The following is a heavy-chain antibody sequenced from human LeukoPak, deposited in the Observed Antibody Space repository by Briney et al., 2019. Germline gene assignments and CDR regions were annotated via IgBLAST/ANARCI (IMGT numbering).Heavy chain of an antibody. J-gene: IGHJ6*02. CDR3: ARGRYVDV. V-gene: IGHV4-39*01. CDR2: SGNT. D-gene: IGHD6-19*01. Sequence: SETLSLTCTVSGGSISSSSYYWGWIRQSPGKGLEWIGYSGNTYYNPSLKSLITISVDTSKNQFSLRLSSVTAADTAMYYCARGRYVDVWGQGTTVTVSS. CDR1: GGSISSSSYY.